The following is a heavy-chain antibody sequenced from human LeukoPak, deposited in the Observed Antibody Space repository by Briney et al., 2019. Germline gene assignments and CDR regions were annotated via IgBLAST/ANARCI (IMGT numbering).Heavy chain of an antibody. CDR2: IYPGDSDT. CDR3: AGIVAVAGNDAFDI. D-gene: IGHD6-19*01. J-gene: IGHJ3*02. Sequence: GESLKISCKGSGDSFTSYWIGWVRQMPGKDLEWMGIIYPGDSDTRYSPSFQGQVTISADKSISTAYLQWSSLNASDTAMYYCAGIVAVAGNDAFDIWGQGTMVNVSS. CDR1: GDSFTSYW. V-gene: IGHV5-51*01.